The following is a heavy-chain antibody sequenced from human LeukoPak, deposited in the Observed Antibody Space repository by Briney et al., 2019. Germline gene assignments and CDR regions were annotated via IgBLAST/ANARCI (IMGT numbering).Heavy chain of an antibody. D-gene: IGHD3-10*01. Sequence: GGSLRLSCAASGFTFSSYGMHWVRQAPGKGLEWVAVTSYDGSNKYYADSVKGRFTISRGNSKNTLYLQMNSLRAEDTAVYYCAKDLSMVRGVIISYYGMDVWGKGTTVTVSS. CDR2: TSYDGSNK. CDR1: GFTFSSYG. J-gene: IGHJ6*04. V-gene: IGHV3-30*18. CDR3: AKDLSMVRGVIISYYGMDV.